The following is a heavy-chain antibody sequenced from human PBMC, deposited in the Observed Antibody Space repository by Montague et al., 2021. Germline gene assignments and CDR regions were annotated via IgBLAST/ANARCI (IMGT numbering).Heavy chain of an antibody. V-gene: IGHV4-39*01. CDR1: GGSIRSSSYY. Sequence: SETLFLTCTVSGGSIRSSSYYWGWIRQPPGKGLEWIGSIYYSGSTYYNPSLKSRVTISVDTSKNQFSLKLSSVTAADTAVYYCARHVIGNYGMDVWGQGTTVTVSS. J-gene: IGHJ6*02. CDR3: ARHVIGNYGMDV. CDR2: IYYSGST. D-gene: IGHD3-16*02.